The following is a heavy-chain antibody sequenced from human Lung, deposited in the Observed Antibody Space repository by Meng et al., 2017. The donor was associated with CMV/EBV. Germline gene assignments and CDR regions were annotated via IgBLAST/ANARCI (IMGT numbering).Heavy chain of an antibody. J-gene: IGHJ5*02. D-gene: IGHD3-16*01. CDR1: GFTFSTYS. CDR3: ASQGGERGS. CDR2: ISTSSTYI. V-gene: IGHV3-21*01. Sequence: LRLSCAASGFTFSTYSMNWVRQAPGKGLEWVSSISTSSTYIYYADSVKGRFTISRDNAKNSLYLQMNSLRAEDTAVYYCASQGGERGSWGQGTLVTAPQ.